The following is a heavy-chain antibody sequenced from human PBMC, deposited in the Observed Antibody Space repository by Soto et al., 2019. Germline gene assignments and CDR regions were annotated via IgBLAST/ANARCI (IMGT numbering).Heavy chain of an antibody. D-gene: IGHD2-8*01. CDR1: GFTFSTYV. CDR3: AKTRVYAIVDGMDV. V-gene: IGHV3-30*18. Sequence: GGSLRLSCAASGFTFSTYVMHWGRQAPGKGLEWVAVISYDGSNTYYADSVKGRFTISRDNSKNTLYLQMNNLRAEDTAVYYCAKTRVYAIVDGMDVWGQGTKVTVSS. J-gene: IGHJ6*02. CDR2: ISYDGSNT.